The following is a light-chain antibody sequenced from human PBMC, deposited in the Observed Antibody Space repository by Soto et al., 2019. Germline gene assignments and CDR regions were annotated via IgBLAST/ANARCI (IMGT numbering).Light chain of an antibody. CDR3: QQANSFPLT. Sequence: DIQITQSPSSVSASVGDRVTITCRASQGISNWLAWYQQKPGKAPKLLIYAASGLQRGVPSRFSGSGFGTDFTLTISSLQPEDFANYYCQQANSFPLTFGGGTKVDIK. CDR2: AAS. V-gene: IGKV1-12*01. CDR1: QGISNW. J-gene: IGKJ4*01.